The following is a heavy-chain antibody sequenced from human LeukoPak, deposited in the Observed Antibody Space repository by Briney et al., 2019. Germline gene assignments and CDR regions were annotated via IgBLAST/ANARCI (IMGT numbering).Heavy chain of an antibody. Sequence: SGGSLRLSCVASGFTSGHIFTDYWMTWVRQVPGKGLEWVANINQDGSQTYYLDSVKARFTISGDNAKESVSLQMNSLRAEDTAIYCCSAILYHWGQGTLVTVSS. D-gene: IGHD2-2*01. J-gene: IGHJ4*02. CDR3: SAILYH. V-gene: IGHV3-7*01. CDR2: INQDGSQT. CDR1: GFTSGHIFTDYW.